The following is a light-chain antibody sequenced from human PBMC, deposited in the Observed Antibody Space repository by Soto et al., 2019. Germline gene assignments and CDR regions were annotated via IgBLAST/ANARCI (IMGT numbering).Light chain of an antibody. Sequence: ETVLTQSPGTLSLSPGERATLSCRARQRVGGSLAWYQQRPGQAPSLLVYHTSNRATGIPDRFSASGSGTDFTLTISSLQAEGAGVYHFQQYYTFPWTFGQGTKVDIK. CDR3: QQYYTFPWT. J-gene: IGKJ1*01. V-gene: IGKV3-11*01. CDR2: HTS. CDR1: QRVGGS.